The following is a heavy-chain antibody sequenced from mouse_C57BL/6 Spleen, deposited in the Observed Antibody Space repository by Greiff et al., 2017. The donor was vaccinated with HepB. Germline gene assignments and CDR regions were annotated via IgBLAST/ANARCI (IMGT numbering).Heavy chain of an antibody. CDR3: AKNRVVATPGYFDV. CDR1: GFSLTSYG. CDR2: IWRGGST. J-gene: IGHJ1*03. D-gene: IGHD1-1*01. V-gene: IGHV2-5*01. Sequence: VKLQESGPGLVQPSQSLSITCTVSGFSLTSYGVHWVRQSPGKGLEWLGVIWRGGSTDYNAAFMSRLSITKDNSKSQVFFKMNSLQADDTAIYYCAKNRVVATPGYFDVWGTGTTVTVSS.